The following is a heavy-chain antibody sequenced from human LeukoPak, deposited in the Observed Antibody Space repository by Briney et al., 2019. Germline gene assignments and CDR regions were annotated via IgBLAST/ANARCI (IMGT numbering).Heavy chain of an antibody. CDR2: IYSDGSST. J-gene: IGHJ4*02. CDR1: GFIFSSYW. D-gene: IGHD2-2*01. V-gene: IGHV3-74*01. Sequence: GGSLRLSCAASGFIFSSYWMHWVRQAPGKGLVRVSRIYSDGSSTSYADSVKGRFTISRDNAKNTLYLQMNSLRAEDTAVYYCARRVVVPAAPYYFDYWGQGTLVTVSS. CDR3: ARRVVVPAAPYYFDY.